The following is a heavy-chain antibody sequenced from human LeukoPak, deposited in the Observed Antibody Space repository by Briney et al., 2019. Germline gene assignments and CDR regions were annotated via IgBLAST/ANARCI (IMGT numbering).Heavy chain of an antibody. V-gene: IGHV3-48*03. CDR3: ARDSGSFTYFDY. D-gene: IGHD1-26*01. Sequence: GGSLRLSCAASGFTFSSYEMNWVRQAPGKGLEWVSYISRSGSTIYYADSVKGRFTISRDNAKNSLYLQMNSLRAEDTAVYYCARDSGSFTYFDYWGQGILVTVSS. J-gene: IGHJ4*02. CDR2: ISRSGSTI. CDR1: GFTFSSYE.